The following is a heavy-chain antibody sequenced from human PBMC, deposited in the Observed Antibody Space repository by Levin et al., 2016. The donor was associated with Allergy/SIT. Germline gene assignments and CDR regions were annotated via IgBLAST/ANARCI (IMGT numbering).Heavy chain of an antibody. CDR3: ASIAAAVGSSFDP. V-gene: IGHV3-21*01. J-gene: IGHJ5*02. CDR2: ISSSSSYI. Sequence: WIRQPPGKGLEWVSSISSSSSYIYYADSVKGRFTISRDNAKNSLYLQMNSLRAEDTAVYYCASIAAAVGSSFDPWGQGTLVTVSS. D-gene: IGHD6-13*01.